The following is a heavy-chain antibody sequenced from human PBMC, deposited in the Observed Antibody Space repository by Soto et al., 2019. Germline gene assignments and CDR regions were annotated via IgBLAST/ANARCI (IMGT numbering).Heavy chain of an antibody. CDR2: TSYTGNT. CDR1: AGYLERSNYF. Sequence: SETLSLTCSVSAGYLERSNYFWNWIRQPPGKGLEWIAYTSYTGNTNYNPSLQSRVAISMDTSKNQLSLKLTSMTAADTAVYYCAREIDGSGWTGYYGMDVWGQGTTVTVSS. J-gene: IGHJ6*02. D-gene: IGHD6-19*01. CDR3: AREIDGSGWTGYYGMDV. V-gene: IGHV4-61*01.